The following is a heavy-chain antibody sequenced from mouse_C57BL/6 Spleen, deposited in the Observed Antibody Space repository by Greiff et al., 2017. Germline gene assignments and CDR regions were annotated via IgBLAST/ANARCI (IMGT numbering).Heavy chain of an antibody. CDR3: ARHDYDAMDY. Sequence: VQLQQSGAELVRPGTSVKVPCKASGYAFTNYLIEWVKQRPGQGLEWIGVINPGSGGTNYNEKFKGKATLTADKSSSTAYMQLSSLTSEDSAVYFCARHDYDAMDYWGQGTSVTVSS. V-gene: IGHV1-54*01. CDR2: INPGSGGT. J-gene: IGHJ4*01. CDR1: GYAFTNYL.